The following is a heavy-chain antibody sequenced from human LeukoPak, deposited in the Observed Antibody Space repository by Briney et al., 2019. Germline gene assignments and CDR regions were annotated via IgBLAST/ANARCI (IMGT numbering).Heavy chain of an antibody. V-gene: IGHV3-7*01. CDR1: GLTFSSYW. CDR2: RKQDGSEQ. Sequence: GGSLRLSCAPSGLTFSSYWMSWVRPPPGKGLEWVANRKQDGSEQYSVDSVKGRFTISRDNAKNSLSLQMNSLRAEDTAVYYCARALPGNAPYPLDYWGQGTLVTVSS. CDR3: ARALPGNAPYPLDY. J-gene: IGHJ4*02.